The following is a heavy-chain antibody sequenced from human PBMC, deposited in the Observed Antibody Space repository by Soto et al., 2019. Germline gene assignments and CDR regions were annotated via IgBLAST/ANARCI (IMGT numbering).Heavy chain of an antibody. J-gene: IGHJ6*02. CDR3: ARDVPGGYFTGGCCRYYYVLDV. Sequence: GASVKVSCKASGGTFSDYAISWVRQAPGQGLEWMGGIIPIFGTLKYAQKFQGRVTITADESTSTAYMELSSLRSEDTAVYFCARDVPGGYFTGGCCRYYYVLDVCGQGSTVTVSS. CDR1: GGTFSDYA. CDR2: IIPIFGTL. D-gene: IGHD2-8*02. V-gene: IGHV1-69*13.